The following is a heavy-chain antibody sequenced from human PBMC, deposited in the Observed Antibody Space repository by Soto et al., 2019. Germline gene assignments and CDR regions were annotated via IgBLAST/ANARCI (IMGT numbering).Heavy chain of an antibody. J-gene: IGHJ4*02. V-gene: IGHV3-21*01. CDR2: ISASSTYI. D-gene: IGHD5-12*01. Sequence: EVQLVESGGGLVKPGGSLRLSCAASGFIFSSYTMNWVRHAPGKGLEWVSSISASSTYIYYADSLKGRFTISRDNAYNSLYLQMNSLRAEDTDVYYCARGWLRDPWMYWGQGTLVTVSS. CDR1: GFIFSSYT. CDR3: ARGWLRDPWMY.